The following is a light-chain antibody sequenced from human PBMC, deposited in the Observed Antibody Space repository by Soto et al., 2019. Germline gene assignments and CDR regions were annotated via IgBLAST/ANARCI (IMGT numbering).Light chain of an antibody. Sequence: QSALTQPRSVSGSPGQTVTISCTGTSSDVGGYNYVSWYQQHPGKAPKLMIYDVSKRPSGVPDRFSGSKSGNTASLTISGRLADDEADYYCCSYAGSLTLLVFGGGTKLTVL. J-gene: IGLJ2*01. V-gene: IGLV2-11*01. CDR2: DVS. CDR3: CSYAGSLTLLV. CDR1: SSDVGGYNY.